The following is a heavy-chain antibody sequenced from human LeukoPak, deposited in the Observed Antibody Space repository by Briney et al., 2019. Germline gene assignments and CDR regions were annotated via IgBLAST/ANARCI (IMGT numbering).Heavy chain of an antibody. CDR1: GFTFSSCG. V-gene: IGHV3-21*01. D-gene: IGHD1-14*01. J-gene: IGHJ4*02. Sequence: GGSLRLSCAASGFTFSSCGFNWGRQAPGKGLEWVSSVGPTGTDTYYADSVRGRFTISRDNAKNSMYLKMDSLRDEDRAVYYCATETIGRHYDYWGQGTLLTVSS. CDR2: VGPTGTDT. CDR3: ATETIGRHYDY.